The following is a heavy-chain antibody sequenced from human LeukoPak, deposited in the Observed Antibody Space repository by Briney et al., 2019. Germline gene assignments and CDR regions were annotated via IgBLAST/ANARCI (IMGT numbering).Heavy chain of an antibody. CDR1: GYTFTSYD. CDR2: MNPNSGNT. D-gene: IGHD2-2*01. V-gene: IGHV1-8*01. Sequence: GASVKVSCKASGYTFTSYDINWVRQATGQGLEWMGWMNPNSGNTGYAQKFQGRVTITRNTSISTAYMELSSLRSDDTAVYYCARSLPAALGGFDYWGQGTLVTVSS. CDR3: ARSLPAALGGFDY. J-gene: IGHJ4*02.